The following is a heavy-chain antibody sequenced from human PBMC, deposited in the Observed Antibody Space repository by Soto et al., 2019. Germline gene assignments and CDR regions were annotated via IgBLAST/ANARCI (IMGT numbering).Heavy chain of an antibody. J-gene: IGHJ6*02. CDR1: GYTFSTSG. CDR3: ARDPNDFSLGMDV. D-gene: IGHD2-21*02. V-gene: IGHV1-18*01. CDR2: ISTYNGDT. Sequence: ASVKVSCKASGYTFSTSGMSWLRQAPGQGLEWMGWISTYNGDTNDAQKLQGRVTMTTDTSTSTAYMELRSLRSDDTAVYYCARDPNDFSLGMDVWGQGTTVTSP.